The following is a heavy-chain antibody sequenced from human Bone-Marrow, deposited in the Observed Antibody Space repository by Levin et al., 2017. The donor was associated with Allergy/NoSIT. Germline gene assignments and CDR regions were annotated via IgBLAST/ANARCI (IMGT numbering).Heavy chain of an antibody. CDR2: IYHSGST. CDR3: ARLYSSSWYSGWYFDL. D-gene: IGHD6-13*01. V-gene: IGHV4-4*02. J-gene: IGHJ2*01. Sequence: SETLSLTCAVSGGSISSSNWWSWVRQPPGKGLEWIGEIYHSGSTNYNPSLKSRVTISVDKSKNQFSLKLSSVTAADTAVYYCARLYSSSWYSGWYFDLWGRGTLVTVSS. CDR1: GGSISSSNW.